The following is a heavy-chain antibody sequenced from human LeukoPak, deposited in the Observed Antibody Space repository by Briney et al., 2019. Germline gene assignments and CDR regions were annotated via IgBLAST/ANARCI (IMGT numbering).Heavy chain of an antibody. V-gene: IGHV3-53*01. CDR2: IYSGGST. D-gene: IGHD5-18*01. CDR3: ARGYSYGRFDY. J-gene: IGHJ4*02. CDR1: GFTVSSNY. Sequence: PGGSLRLSCAASGFTVSSNYMSWVRQAPGKGLEWVSVIYSGGSTYYSDSVKGRFTISRDNSKNTLYLQMNSLRAEDTAVYYCARGYSYGRFDYWGQGTLVTVSS.